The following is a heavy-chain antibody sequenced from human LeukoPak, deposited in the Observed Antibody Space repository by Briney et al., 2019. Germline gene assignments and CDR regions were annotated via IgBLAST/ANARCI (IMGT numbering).Heavy chain of an antibody. J-gene: IGHJ4*02. CDR2: ISSSGSTI. Sequence: GGSLRLSCAASGFTFSSYEMNWVRQAPGKGLEWVSYISSSGSTIYYADSVKGRFTISRDNAKNSLYLQMDSLRAEDTAVYYCARDLKTYSSSSWWGQGTLVTVSS. CDR1: GFTFSSYE. CDR3: ARDLKTYSSSSW. V-gene: IGHV3-48*03. D-gene: IGHD6-13*01.